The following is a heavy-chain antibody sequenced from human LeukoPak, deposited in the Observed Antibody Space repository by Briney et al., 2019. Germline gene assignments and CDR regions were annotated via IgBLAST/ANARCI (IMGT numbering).Heavy chain of an antibody. V-gene: IGHV4-34*01. Sequence: PSETLSLTCAVYGGSFSGYYWSWIRQPPGKGLEWIGEINHSGSTNYNPSLKSRVTISVDTSKNQFSLKLSSVTAADTAVYYCARGNVYDFWSGHEIYYYYMDVWGKGTTVTVSS. D-gene: IGHD3-3*01. J-gene: IGHJ6*03. CDR3: ARGNVYDFWSGHEIYYYYMDV. CDR1: GGSFSGYY. CDR2: INHSGST.